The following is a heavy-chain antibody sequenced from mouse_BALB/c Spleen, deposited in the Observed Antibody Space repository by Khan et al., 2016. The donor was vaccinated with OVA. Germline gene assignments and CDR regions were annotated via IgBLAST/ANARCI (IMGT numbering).Heavy chain of an antibody. V-gene: IGHV1-7*01. CDR3: ASPYGNWFAY. CDR2: INTSTGYT. CDR1: GYTFTSYW. D-gene: IGHD2-1*01. Sequence: QVQLQQSGAELAKPGASVKMSCKASGYTFTSYWMHWVKQRPGQGLEWIGYINTSTGYTEYNQKFKDKATLTADKSSSTAYMQLSSLTSEDSAVYYCASPYGNWFAYWCQGTLVTVSA. J-gene: IGHJ3*01.